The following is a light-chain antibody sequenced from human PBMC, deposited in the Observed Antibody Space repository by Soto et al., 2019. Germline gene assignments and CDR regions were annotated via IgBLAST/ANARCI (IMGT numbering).Light chain of an antibody. CDR3: QQHGSSPPYT. CDR2: GAS. V-gene: IGKV3-20*01. Sequence: DIVLTQSPGTLSLSPGERATLSCRASQSVSSSYLAWYQQKPGQAPRLLIYGASSKATGIPDRFSGSGSGTDFTLTISRREPEDFAVYYCQQHGSSPPYTFGQGTKLEIK. CDR1: QSVSSSY. J-gene: IGKJ2*01.